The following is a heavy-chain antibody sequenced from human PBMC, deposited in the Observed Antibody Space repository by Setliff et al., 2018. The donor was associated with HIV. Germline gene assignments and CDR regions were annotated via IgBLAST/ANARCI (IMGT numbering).Heavy chain of an antibody. Sequence: GGSLRLSCAASGFTFSHYYMSWVRQAPGKGLEWVANIKQDESEKNYVESVKGRFIISRDNAKNSLYLQMDSLRAEDTGVYYCATRRGGGRYYFDYWGQGTLVTVSS. CDR1: GFTFSHYY. J-gene: IGHJ4*02. CDR2: IKQDESEK. D-gene: IGHD3-16*01. CDR3: ATRRGGGRYYFDY. V-gene: IGHV3-7*01.